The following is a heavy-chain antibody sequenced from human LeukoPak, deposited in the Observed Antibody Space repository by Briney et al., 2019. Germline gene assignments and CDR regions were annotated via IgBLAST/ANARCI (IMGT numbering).Heavy chain of an antibody. CDR3: AGGDSGYDPTSFDY. CDR2: IYSGGST. V-gene: IGHV3-53*04. D-gene: IGHD5-12*01. J-gene: IGHJ4*02. CDR1: GFTVSSNY. Sequence: GGSLRLSCAASGFTVSSNYMSWVRQAPGKGLEWVSVIYSGGSTYYADSVKGRFTISRHNSKNTLYLQINSLRAEDTAVYYCAGGDSGYDPTSFDYWGQGTLVTVSS.